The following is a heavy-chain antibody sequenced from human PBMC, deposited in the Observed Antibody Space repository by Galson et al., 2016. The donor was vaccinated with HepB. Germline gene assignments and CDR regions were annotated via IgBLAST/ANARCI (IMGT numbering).Heavy chain of an antibody. D-gene: IGHD3-10*01. J-gene: IGHJ6*03. Sequence: SVKVSCKASNYTFATYGISWVRQAPGQGLEWMGWISVDNGNTNYAQELQGRVTLTTDTSTSTAYMELRSLRSADTAVYYCARGVPVPASGYYYYYMDVWGKGTTVTVS. V-gene: IGHV1-18*04. CDR3: ARGVPVPASGYYYYYMDV. CDR2: ISVDNGNT. CDR1: NYTFATYG.